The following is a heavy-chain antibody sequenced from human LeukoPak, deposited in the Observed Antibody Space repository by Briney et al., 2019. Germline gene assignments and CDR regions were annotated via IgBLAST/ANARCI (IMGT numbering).Heavy chain of an antibody. J-gene: IGHJ4*02. Sequence: PSGTLSLTCAVSGVPISNDNRWSWVRQPPGKGLEWIGEIYHSGSTNYNSSLKNRVTISVDKSKNQFSLKLSSVTAADTAVYYCARGEQQLVKGFDYWGQGTLVTVSA. CDR2: IYHSGST. V-gene: IGHV4-4*02. CDR1: GVPISNDNR. D-gene: IGHD6-13*01. CDR3: ARGEQQLVKGFDY.